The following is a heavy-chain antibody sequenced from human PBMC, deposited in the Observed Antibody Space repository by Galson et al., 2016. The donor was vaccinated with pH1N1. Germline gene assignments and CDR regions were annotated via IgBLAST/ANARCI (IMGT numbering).Heavy chain of an antibody. CDR1: GGSINPFY. CDR2: IYYSGTT. Sequence: ETLSLTCAVSGGSINPFYWSWIRQPPGKGLEWIGNIYYSGTTNYNPSLKSRVTMSVATSKGQLSLDLTSVTAADTAIYYCARDPGGGGHFDYWGQGTLVTVSS. D-gene: IGHD2-8*02. J-gene: IGHJ4*02. V-gene: IGHV4-59*01. CDR3: ARDPGGGGHFDY.